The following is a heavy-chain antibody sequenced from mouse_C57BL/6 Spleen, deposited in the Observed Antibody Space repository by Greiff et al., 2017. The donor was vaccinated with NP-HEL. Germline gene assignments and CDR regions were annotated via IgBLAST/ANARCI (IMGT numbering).Heavy chain of an antibody. V-gene: IGHV1-80*01. Sequence: QVQLQQSGAELVPPFCSVNLSCNYSFSSFLLSFLPFLPPLPFPVLAWIVPIYPVSCATNDNGKFKGKATLTADKSSSTAYMQLSSLTAEDSAVYFCAKIDSSDDAMYYWGQGTSVTVSS. J-gene: IGHJ4*01. CDR2: IYPVSCAT. D-gene: IGHD3-2*02. CDR3: AKIDSSDDAMYY. CDR1: FSSFLLSF.